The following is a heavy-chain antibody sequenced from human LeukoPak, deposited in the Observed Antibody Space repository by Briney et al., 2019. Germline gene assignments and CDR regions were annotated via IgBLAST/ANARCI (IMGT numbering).Heavy chain of an antibody. V-gene: IGHV3-48*01. Sequence: GGSLTLSCRASGFTFSSYSMNWVRQAPGEGLEWVSYIISSRNTIYYPDCVRGRFTISRDIAKNSLYVQKNCVRAEDTAVYYCARGDNRWLKLMGPDAFDIWGQGTMVTVSS. D-gene: IGHD5-24*01. J-gene: IGHJ3*02. CDR2: IISSRNTI. CDR1: GFTFSSYS. CDR3: ARGDNRWLKLMGPDAFDI.